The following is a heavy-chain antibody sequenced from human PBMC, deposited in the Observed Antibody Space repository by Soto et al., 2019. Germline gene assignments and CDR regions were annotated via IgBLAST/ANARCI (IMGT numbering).Heavy chain of an antibody. CDR3: ARGGPSSSWYGWYYYYGMDV. Sequence: QVQLVQSGAEVKKPGASVKVSCKASGYTFTGYYMHWVRQAPGQGLEWMGWINPNSGGTNYAQKFQGRVTRTRDTSISTAYMELSRLRSDDTAVYYCARGGPSSSWYGWYYYYGMDVWGQGTTVTVSS. V-gene: IGHV1-2*02. CDR2: INPNSGGT. J-gene: IGHJ6*02. CDR1: GYTFTGYY. D-gene: IGHD6-13*01.